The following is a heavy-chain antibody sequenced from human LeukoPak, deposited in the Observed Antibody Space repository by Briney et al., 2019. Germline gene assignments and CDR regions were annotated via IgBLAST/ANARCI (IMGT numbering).Heavy chain of an antibody. CDR3: ARRGTFENWFGP. CDR1: GYTFTSYD. J-gene: IGHJ5*02. CDR2: MNPNSGNT. V-gene: IGHV1-8*01. D-gene: IGHD3-16*01. Sequence: ASVKVSCKASGYTFTSYDINWVRQATGQGLEWMGWMNPNSGNTGYAQKFQGRVTMTRNTSISTAYMELSSLRSEDTAVYYCARRGTFENWFGPWGQGTLVTVSS.